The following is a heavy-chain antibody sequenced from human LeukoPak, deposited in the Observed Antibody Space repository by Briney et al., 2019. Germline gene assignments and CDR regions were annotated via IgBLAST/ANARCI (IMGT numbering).Heavy chain of an antibody. V-gene: IGHV4-61*02. CDR2: IYTSGST. D-gene: IGHD2-2*02. Sequence: SETLSLTCTVSGGSISSGSYYWSWIRQPAGKGLEWIGRIYTSGSTNYNPSLKSRVTISVDTSKNQFSLKLNFVTAADTAVYYCARGGWVVPAAINSWGQGTLVTVSS. CDR1: GGSISSGSYY. J-gene: IGHJ4*02. CDR3: ARGGWVVPAAINS.